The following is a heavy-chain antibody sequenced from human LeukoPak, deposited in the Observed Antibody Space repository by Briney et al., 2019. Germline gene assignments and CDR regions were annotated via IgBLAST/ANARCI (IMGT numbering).Heavy chain of an antibody. CDR1: GFTVSSTY. CDR3: ARRLATGYYEF. D-gene: IGHD3-9*01. J-gene: IGHJ4*02. Sequence: GSLRLSCAGSGFTVSSTYMSWVRQAPGKGLEWVSILYSDDITYYANSVKGRFFISRDNSKSMLYLQMDSLRVEDTAMYYCARRLATGYYEFWGQGTLVTVSS. CDR2: LYSDDIT. V-gene: IGHV3-66*01.